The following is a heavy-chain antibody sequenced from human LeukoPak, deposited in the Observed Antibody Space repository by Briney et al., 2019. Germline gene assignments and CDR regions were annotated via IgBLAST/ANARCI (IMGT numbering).Heavy chain of an antibody. J-gene: IGHJ3*02. CDR1: GGSITNYY. CDR3: ARDAVTYDAFDI. CDR2: VFYSGST. D-gene: IGHD2-21*02. V-gene: IGHV4-59*01. Sequence: PSETLPLTCTVSGGSITNYYWNWIRQPPGKGLEWIGYVFYSGSTNYNPSLKSRVTISADTSKNQFSLKVTSVTAADTALYYCARDAVTYDAFDIWGQGTMVTVSS.